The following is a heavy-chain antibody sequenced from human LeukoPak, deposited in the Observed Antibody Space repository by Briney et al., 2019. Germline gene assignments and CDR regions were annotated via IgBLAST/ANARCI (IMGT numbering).Heavy chain of an antibody. D-gene: IGHD1-26*01. V-gene: IGHV4-59*08. CDR3: ARRSLGATLGYAFDI. J-gene: IGHJ3*02. CDR2: IYYSGST. Sequence: KSSETLSLTCTVSGGSISSYYWSWIRQPPGKGLEWIGYIYYSGSTNYNPSLKSRVTISVDTSKNQFSLKLSSVTAADTAVYYCARRSLGATLGYAFDIWGQGTMVTVSS. CDR1: GGSISSYY.